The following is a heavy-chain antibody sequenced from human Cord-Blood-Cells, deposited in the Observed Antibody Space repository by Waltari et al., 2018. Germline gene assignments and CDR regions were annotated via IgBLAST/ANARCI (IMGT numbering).Heavy chain of an antibody. CDR3: ASGPAAMASGYYYYGMDV. CDR2: IKHSGST. CDR1: GGSFSGYY. J-gene: IGHJ6*02. Sequence: QVQLQQWGAGLLKPSETLSLTCAVYGGSFSGYYWSWIRQPPGKGLEWIGEIKHSGSTNYNPSLKSRGTISVGTSKSQFSLKLSSVTAADTAVYYCASGPAAMASGYYYYGMDVWGQGTTVTVSS. V-gene: IGHV4-34*01. D-gene: IGHD5-18*01.